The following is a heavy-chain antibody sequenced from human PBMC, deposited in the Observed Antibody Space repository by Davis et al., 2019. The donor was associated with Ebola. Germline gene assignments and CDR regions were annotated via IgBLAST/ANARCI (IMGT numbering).Heavy chain of an antibody. CDR1: GFTFSSYA. Sequence: GESLKIPCAASGFTFSSYAMHWVRQAPGKGLEWVAVISYDGSNKYYADSVKGRFTISRDNSKNTLYLQMNSLRPEDTAVYYCARDSDDYSFDYWGQGTLVTVSS. CDR2: ISYDGSNK. V-gene: IGHV3-30-3*01. J-gene: IGHJ4*02. CDR3: ARDSDDYSFDY. D-gene: IGHD4-11*01.